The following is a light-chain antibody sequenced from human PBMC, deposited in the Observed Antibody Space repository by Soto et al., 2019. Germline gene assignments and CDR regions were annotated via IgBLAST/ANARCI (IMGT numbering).Light chain of an antibody. CDR3: QQFGTSPPST. Sequence: EIVLTQSPGTLSLSPGERATLSCRASQSVSSNYLAWYQQKPGQAPRLLIYGASSRATGIPDRFSGSGSGTDFTLTISRLEPEDFAVYYCQQFGTSPPSTFGQGTRWRL. V-gene: IGKV3-20*01. J-gene: IGKJ5*01. CDR1: QSVSSNY. CDR2: GAS.